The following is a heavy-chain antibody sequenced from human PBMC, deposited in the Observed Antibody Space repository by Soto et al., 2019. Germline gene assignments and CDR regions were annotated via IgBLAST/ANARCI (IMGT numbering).Heavy chain of an antibody. V-gene: IGHV1-18*04. D-gene: IGHD3-10*01. J-gene: IGHJ5*02. CDR2: ISAYNGNT. CDR3: ARARGSGSNPWFDP. CDR1: GYTFTSYG. Sequence: ASVKVSCKASGYTFTSYGISWVRQAPGQGLEWMGWISAYNGNTNYAQKLRGRVTMTTDTSTSTAYMELRSLRSDDTAVYYCARARGSGSNPWFDPWGQGTLVTVSS.